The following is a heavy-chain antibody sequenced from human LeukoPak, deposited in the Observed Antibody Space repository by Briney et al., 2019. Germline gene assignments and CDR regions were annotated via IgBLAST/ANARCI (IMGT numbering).Heavy chain of an antibody. CDR1: GFTFSSYW. Sequence: GGSLRLSCAASGFTFSSYWMHWVRQAPGKGLVWVSRINSDGSSTSYADFVKGRFTISRDNAKNTLYLQMNSLRAEDTAVYYCAREGYSSGYIDYWGQGTLVTVSS. CDR2: INSDGSST. V-gene: IGHV3-74*01. D-gene: IGHD3-22*01. CDR3: AREGYSSGYIDY. J-gene: IGHJ4*02.